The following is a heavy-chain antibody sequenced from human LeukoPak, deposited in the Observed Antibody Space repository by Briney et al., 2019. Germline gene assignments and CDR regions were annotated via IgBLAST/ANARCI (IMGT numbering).Heavy chain of an antibody. CDR2: ISYDGSNK. V-gene: IGHV3-30*18. D-gene: IGHD4-17*01. Sequence: GGSLRLSCAASGFTFSSYGMHWVRQAPGKGLEWVAVISYDGSNKYYADSVKGRFTISRDNSKNTLYLQMNSLRAEDTAVYYCAKEIWPTVTTPGWTYFDYWGQGTLVTVSS. CDR1: GFTFSSYG. CDR3: AKEIWPTVTTPGWTYFDY. J-gene: IGHJ4*02.